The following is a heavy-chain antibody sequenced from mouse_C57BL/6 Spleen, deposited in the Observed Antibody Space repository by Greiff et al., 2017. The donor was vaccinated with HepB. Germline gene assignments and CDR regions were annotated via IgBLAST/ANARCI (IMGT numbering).Heavy chain of an antibody. J-gene: IGHJ2*01. CDR2: IDPENGDT. CDR3: TSYYSNPGYFDY. D-gene: IGHD2-5*01. CDR1: GFNIKDDY. Sequence: EVQLQQSGAELVRPGASVKLSCTASGFNIKDDYMHWVKQRPEQGLEWIGWIDPENGDTEYASKFQGKATITADTSSNTAYLQLSSLTSEDTAVYYCTSYYSNPGYFDYWGQGTTLTVSS. V-gene: IGHV14-4*01.